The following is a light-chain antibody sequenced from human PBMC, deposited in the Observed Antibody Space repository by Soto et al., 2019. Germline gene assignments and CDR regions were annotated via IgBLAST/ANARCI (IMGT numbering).Light chain of an antibody. CDR1: TSGVVIYNY. CDR2: EVS. Sequence: QSAMTQPPSASGSPGQSVTISCTGSTSGVVIYNYVSWYQQHPGEAPKLMLYEVSKRPSGVPDRFPGSNSGNTASLTVSGLQADDEADYYCSSYAGSNNFVFGTGTKLTVL. J-gene: IGLJ1*01. CDR3: SSYAGSNNFV. V-gene: IGLV2-8*01.